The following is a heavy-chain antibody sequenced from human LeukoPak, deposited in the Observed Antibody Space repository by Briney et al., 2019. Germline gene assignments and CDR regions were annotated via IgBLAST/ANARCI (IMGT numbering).Heavy chain of an antibody. D-gene: IGHD7-27*01. CDR1: GGSFSGYY. J-gene: IGHJ5*02. CDR3: ARGLNGGSWFDP. CDR2: ISHSGST. V-gene: IGHV4-34*01. Sequence: SETLSLTCAVYGGSFSGYYWSWIRQPPGKGLEWIGEISHSGSTNYNPSLKSRVTISVDTSKNQFSLKLSSVTAADTAVYYCARGLNGGSWFDPWGQGTLVTVSS.